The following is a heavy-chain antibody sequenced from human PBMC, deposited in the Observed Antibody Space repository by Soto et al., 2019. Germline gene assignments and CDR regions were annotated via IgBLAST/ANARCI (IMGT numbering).Heavy chain of an antibody. D-gene: IGHD3-22*01. Sequence: GGSLRLSCAASGFTFSTYAMSWVRQAPGKGLEWVSAISVSGGTTRYADSVKGRFTVSRDNSKNTLYLQMNSLRAEDTALYYCATDPYYYDSSTYSLDYWGQGALVTVSS. V-gene: IGHV3-23*01. CDR3: ATDPYYYDSSTYSLDY. J-gene: IGHJ4*02. CDR2: ISVSGGTT. CDR1: GFTFSTYA.